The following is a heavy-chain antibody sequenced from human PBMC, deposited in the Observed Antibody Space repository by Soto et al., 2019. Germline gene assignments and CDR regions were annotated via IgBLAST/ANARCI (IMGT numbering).Heavy chain of an antibody. CDR3: ATDPFTSDLSDY. CDR2: ISSSSSTI. J-gene: IGHJ4*02. V-gene: IGHV3-48*01. D-gene: IGHD2-2*01. Sequence: GGSLRLSCAASGFTFSSYSMNWVRQAPGKGLEWVSYISSSSSTIYYADSVKGRFTISRDNAKDSLYLLMNSLRAEDTAVYYCATDPFTSDLSDYWGQGTLVTVSS. CDR1: GFTFSSYS.